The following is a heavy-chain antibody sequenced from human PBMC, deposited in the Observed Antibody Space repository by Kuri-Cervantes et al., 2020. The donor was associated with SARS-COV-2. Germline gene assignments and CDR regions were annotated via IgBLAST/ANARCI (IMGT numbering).Heavy chain of an antibody. CDR1: GFTFSSYW. CDR3: ARDGPSYDFRSGYYRGYYYYYMDV. D-gene: IGHD3-3*01. J-gene: IGHJ6*03. V-gene: IGHV3-74*01. Sequence: GESLKISCAASGFTFSSYWMHWVRQAPGKGLVWVSRINSDGSSTSYADSVKGRFTISRDNAKNTLYLQMNSLRAEDTAVYYCARDGPSYDFRSGYYRGYYYYYMDVWGKGTTVTVSS. CDR2: INSDGSST.